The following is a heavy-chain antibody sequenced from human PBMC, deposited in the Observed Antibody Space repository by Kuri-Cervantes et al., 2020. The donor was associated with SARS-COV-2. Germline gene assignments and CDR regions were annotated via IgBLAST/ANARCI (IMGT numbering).Heavy chain of an antibody. Sequence: LTCVASTSTFSSYAMSWVRQAPGKGLQWVSSISGDGSATNYADSVKGRFTISRDNSRSALYLRMKSLRAEDTAPYFCATSTDFGAIIIPGEYWGQGTQVTVSS. CDR1: TSTFSSYA. D-gene: IGHD3-3*01. V-gene: IGHV3-23*01. CDR3: ATSTDFGAIIIPGEY. J-gene: IGHJ4*02. CDR2: ISGDGSAT.